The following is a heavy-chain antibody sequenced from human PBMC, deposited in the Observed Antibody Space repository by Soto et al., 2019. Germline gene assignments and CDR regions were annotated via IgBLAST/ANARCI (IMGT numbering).Heavy chain of an antibody. CDR1: GFTFSSYA. J-gene: IGHJ4*02. CDR2: ISGSGGST. V-gene: IGHV3-23*01. D-gene: IGHD5-12*01. CDR3: AKPPGRGGYDHFDY. Sequence: EVQLLESGGGLVQPGGSLRLSCAASGFTFSSYAMSWVRQAPGKGLEWVSAISGSGGSTYYADSVKGRFTISRDNSTNTLYLQMNRLGAEDTAVYYCAKPPGRGGYDHFDYWGQGTLVTVSS.